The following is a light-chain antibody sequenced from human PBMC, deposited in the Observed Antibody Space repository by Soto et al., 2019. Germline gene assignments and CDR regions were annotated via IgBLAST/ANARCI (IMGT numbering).Light chain of an antibody. CDR1: SSNIGGNT. J-gene: IGLJ2*01. V-gene: IGLV1-44*01. CDR3: AAWDDSLSGPV. Sequence: QSVLTQPSSASGTPGQRVTISCSGGSSNIGGNTAHWYQQFPGTAPKLLIYNNHQRPSGVPGRFSGSKSGTSASLAISGLQSEDEGMYYCAAWDDSLSGPVFGEGTKLTVL. CDR2: NNH.